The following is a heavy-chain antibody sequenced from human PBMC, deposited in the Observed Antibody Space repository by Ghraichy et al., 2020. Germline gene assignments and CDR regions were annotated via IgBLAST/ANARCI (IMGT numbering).Heavy chain of an antibody. V-gene: IGHV3-48*02. Sequence: LSLTCAASGFTFSSYSMNWVRQAPGKGLEWVSYISSSSSPIYYADSVKGQFTISRDNAKNSLSLRMNSLGDEDTAVYYCARGHPALRFNFDCWGQGTLVTVSS. CDR2: ISSSSSPI. CDR3: ARGHPALRFNFDC. J-gene: IGHJ4*02. D-gene: IGHD4-17*01. CDR1: GFTFSSYS.